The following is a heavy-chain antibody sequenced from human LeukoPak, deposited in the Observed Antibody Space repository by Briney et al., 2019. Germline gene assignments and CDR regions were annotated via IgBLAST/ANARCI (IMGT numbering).Heavy chain of an antibody. D-gene: IGHD1-26*01. V-gene: IGHV4-34*01. J-gene: IGHJ4*02. CDR3: ARGGWELPEGFFDS. Sequence: PSETLSLTCAVYGGSFSNYYWGWIRQPPGKGLEWIGEINHSGSTNYNPSLMSRVAVSIDTSKNQFSLKLTSVTAADTAVYYCARGGWELPEGFFDSWGQGTPVTVSS. CDR2: INHSGST. CDR1: GGSFSNYY.